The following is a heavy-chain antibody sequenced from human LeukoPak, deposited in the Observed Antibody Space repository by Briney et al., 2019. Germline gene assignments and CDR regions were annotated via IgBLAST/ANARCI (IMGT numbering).Heavy chain of an antibody. V-gene: IGHV3-48*02. J-gene: IGHJ2*01. CDR3: AREGSDSSRPYWYFDL. Sequence: PGGSLRLSCAASGFTFSSYTMNWVRQAPGKGLEWVSYISSSSSIIYYADSVKGRFTISRDNAKNSLYLQMNSLRDEDTAVYYCAREGSDSSRPYWYFDLWGRGTLVTVSS. CDR2: ISSSSSII. CDR1: GFTFSSYT. D-gene: IGHD3-22*01.